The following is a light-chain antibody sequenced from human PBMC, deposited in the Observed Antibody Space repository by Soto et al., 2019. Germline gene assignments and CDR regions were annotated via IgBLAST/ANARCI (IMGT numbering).Light chain of an antibody. CDR3: QQSYNIQALT. CDR2: GAA. Sequence: DTQITQSPSSLSASVGDRVAITCRASQNIRNYLNWYQQKPGKAPRVLIYGAASLQSGVPSRFSGSGSGTNFSLTINSLQPEDYATYYCQQSYNIQALTFGGGTKVDIK. CDR1: QNIRNY. J-gene: IGKJ4*01. V-gene: IGKV1-39*01.